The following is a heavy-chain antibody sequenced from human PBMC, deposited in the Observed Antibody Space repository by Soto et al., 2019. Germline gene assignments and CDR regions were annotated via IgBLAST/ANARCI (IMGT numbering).Heavy chain of an antibody. V-gene: IGHV3-9*01. CDR3: AKGRRPNSDFWSYYYYYYMDV. CDR1: GFTFDDYA. CDR2: ISWNSGSI. J-gene: IGHJ6*03. D-gene: IGHD3-3*01. Sequence: GGSLRLSCAASGFTFDDYAMHWVRQAPGKGLEWVSGISWNSGSIGYADSVKGRFTISRDNAKNSLYLQMNSLRAEDTALYYCAKGRRPNSDFWSYYYYYYMDVWGKGTTVTVSS.